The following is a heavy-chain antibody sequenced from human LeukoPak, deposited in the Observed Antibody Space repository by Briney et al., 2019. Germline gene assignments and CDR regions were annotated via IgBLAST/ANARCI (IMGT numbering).Heavy chain of an antibody. CDR3: ARDEPMGSY. Sequence: GGSLRLSCAASGFTFSGYWISWVHQAPGKGLEWVANIKQDGSEKNYVGSVKGRFTISRDNAKNSLYLEMNSLRAEDTAVYYCARDEPMGSYWGQGTLVTVSS. CDR1: GFTFSGYW. CDR2: IKQDGSEK. J-gene: IGHJ4*02. V-gene: IGHV3-7*01. D-gene: IGHD3-10*01.